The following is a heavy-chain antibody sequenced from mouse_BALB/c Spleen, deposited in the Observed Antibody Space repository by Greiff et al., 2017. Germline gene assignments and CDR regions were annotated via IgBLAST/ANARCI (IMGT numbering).Heavy chain of an antibody. CDR1: GYSITSGYN. CDR3: ARDSVYDGYYVWFAY. J-gene: IGHJ3*01. V-gene: IGHV3-6*02. D-gene: IGHD2-3*01. CDR2: ISYDGSN. Sequence: EVKVEESGPGLVKPSQSLSLTCSVTGYSITSGYNWNWIRQIPGNKLEGMGYISYDGSNNYNPSLKNRIAITRDTSENQFFLKLNSVTTEEQATYDGARDSVYDGYYVWFAYWGQGTVVTVSA.